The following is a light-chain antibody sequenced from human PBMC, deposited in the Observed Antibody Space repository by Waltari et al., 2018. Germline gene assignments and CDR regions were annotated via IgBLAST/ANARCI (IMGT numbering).Light chain of an antibody. CDR2: SIS. J-gene: IGLJ1*01. Sequence: QSVLTQPPSASGTPGQRVTISCSGSSSTIASNVVTWYQQLPGTAPKLLIYSISQRPSGVPIQFSGTKSGNSASLAISGLQSADESDYDWAAWYDGLNGYVFGVGTTVTVL. V-gene: IGLV1-44*01. CDR3: AAWYDGLNGYV. CDR1: SSTIASNV.